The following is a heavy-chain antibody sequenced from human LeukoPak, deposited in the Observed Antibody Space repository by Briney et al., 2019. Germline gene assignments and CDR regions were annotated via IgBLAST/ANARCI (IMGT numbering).Heavy chain of an antibody. CDR2: ISWNSGSI. J-gene: IGHJ2*01. V-gene: IGHV3-9*01. CDR3: AKDVAAAGTDWYFDL. Sequence: GGSLRLSRAASGFTFDDYAMHWVRQAPGKGLEWVSGISWNSGSIGYADSVKGRFTISRDNAKNSLYLQMNSLRAEDTALYYCAKDVAAAGTDWYFDLWGRGTLVTVSS. CDR1: GFTFDDYA. D-gene: IGHD6-13*01.